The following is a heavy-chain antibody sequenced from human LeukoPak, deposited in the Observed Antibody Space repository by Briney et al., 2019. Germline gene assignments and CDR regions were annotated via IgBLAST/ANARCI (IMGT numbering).Heavy chain of an antibody. J-gene: IGHJ5*02. Sequence: GGSLRLSCAASGFTLSSYAMSWVRQGPGKGLEWVSAISGSGGNTYYADSVKGRFTISRDNSKNTLYLQMNSLRVDDTAVYYCAKSSGIAAAGNNWFDPWGQGTPVTVSS. CDR3: AKSSGIAAAGNNWFDP. V-gene: IGHV3-23*01. D-gene: IGHD6-13*01. CDR2: ISGSGGNT. CDR1: GFTLSSYA.